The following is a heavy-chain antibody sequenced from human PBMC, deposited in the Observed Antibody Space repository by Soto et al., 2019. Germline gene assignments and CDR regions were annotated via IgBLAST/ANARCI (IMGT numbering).Heavy chain of an antibody. CDR3: ARDPGYSYGYN. V-gene: IGHV1-3*01. CDR2: INDGNGNT. J-gene: IGHJ4*02. Sequence: QVQLVQSGAEVKKPGASVKVSCKASGYTFTSYAMHWVRQAPGQRLEGMGWINDGNGNTKYSKKFKGRVTITRDTSASTVYMELSSLRSEDTAVYYCARDPGYSYGYNWGQGTLVTVSS. CDR1: GYTFTSYA. D-gene: IGHD5-18*01.